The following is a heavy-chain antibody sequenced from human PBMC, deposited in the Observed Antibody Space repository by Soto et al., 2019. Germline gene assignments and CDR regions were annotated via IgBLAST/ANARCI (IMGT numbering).Heavy chain of an antibody. D-gene: IGHD6-13*01. CDR1: GYTFTRYD. CDR2: MSPNNGNT. Sequence: QVQLVQSGAEVKKPGASVKVSCKASGYTFTRYDVNWVRQATGQGLEWMGWMSPNNGNTGYAQNFQGRVTMTRDNSIGTAYMHLRSLTAEDTDVYYCARGIEAGMDVWGQGTTVTVSS. V-gene: IGHV1-8*01. J-gene: IGHJ6*02. CDR3: ARGIEAGMDV.